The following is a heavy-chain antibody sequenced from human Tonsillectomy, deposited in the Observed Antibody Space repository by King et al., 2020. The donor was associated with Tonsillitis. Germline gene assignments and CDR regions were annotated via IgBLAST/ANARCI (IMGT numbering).Heavy chain of an antibody. CDR3: AKAPSVIVLTVTNNPSTQYFQH. D-gene: IGHD2/OR15-2a*01. V-gene: IGHV3-23*04. CDR2: ISGSGDTT. J-gene: IGHJ1*01. CDR1: GFTFSDYA. Sequence: VQLVESGGGFVQPGGSLRLSCAASGFTFSDYAMSLVRQAPGKGVEWVSDISGSGDTTYYADSVKGRFTISRDNSKNTLYLQMNSVRAEDTAVYYCAKAPSVIVLTVTNNPSTQYFQHWGQGTLVTVSS.